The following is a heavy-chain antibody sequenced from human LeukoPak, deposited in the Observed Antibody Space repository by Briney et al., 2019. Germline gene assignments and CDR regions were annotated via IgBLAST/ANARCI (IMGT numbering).Heavy chain of an antibody. Sequence: ASVKVSCKASGGTFSSYAISWVRQAPGQGLEWMGGIIPVFGTANYAQKFQGRVTITTDESTSTAHMELSSLRSEDTAVYYCARSTVTTFLSYYYMDVWGKGTTVTVSS. J-gene: IGHJ6*03. V-gene: IGHV1-69*05. CDR3: ARSTVTTFLSYYYMDV. CDR1: GGTFSSYA. CDR2: IIPVFGTA. D-gene: IGHD4-17*01.